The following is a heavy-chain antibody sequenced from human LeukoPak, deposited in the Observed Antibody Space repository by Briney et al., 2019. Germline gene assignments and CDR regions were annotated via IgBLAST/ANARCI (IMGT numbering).Heavy chain of an antibody. J-gene: IGHJ4*02. CDR2: ISSSSSYI. CDR3: ASSSSGYDYELDY. Sequence: AGGSLRLSCAASGFTFSSYSMNWVRQAPGKGLEWVSSISSSSSYIYYADSVKGRFTISRDNAKNSLYLQMNSLRAEDTAVYYCASSSSGYDYELDYWGQGTLVTVSS. V-gene: IGHV3-21*01. D-gene: IGHD5-12*01. CDR1: GFTFSSYS.